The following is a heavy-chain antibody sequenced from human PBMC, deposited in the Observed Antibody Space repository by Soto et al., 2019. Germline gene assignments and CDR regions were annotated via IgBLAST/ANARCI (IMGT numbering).Heavy chain of an antibody. Sequence: GGSLRLSCPASGFTFSNAWMNWFRQAQGKGLEWVGRIKSKTDGGTTDYAAPVKGRFTISRHDSKNTLYLQMNSLKTEDTAVYYCTTDPVTMIVVVPSSGWGQGTLVTVSS. CDR1: GFTFSNAW. D-gene: IGHD3-22*01. J-gene: IGHJ4*02. CDR3: TTDPVTMIVVVPSSG. V-gene: IGHV3-15*07. CDR2: IKSKTDGGTT.